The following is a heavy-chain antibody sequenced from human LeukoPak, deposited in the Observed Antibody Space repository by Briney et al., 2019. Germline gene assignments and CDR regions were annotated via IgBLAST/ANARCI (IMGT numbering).Heavy chain of an antibody. CDR3: TTASKRQHFDY. V-gene: IGHV3-15*01. CDR1: GFTFSNYA. J-gene: IGHJ4*02. Sequence: GGSLRLSCAASGFTFSNYAMTWVRQAQGRGLEWVGRIKSKIDDATTDFATSVKGRFTISRDDSSNMVYLQMNSLKTEDTAVYYCTTASKRQHFDYWGQGTLVTVSS. CDR2: IKSKIDDATT. D-gene: IGHD1-1*01.